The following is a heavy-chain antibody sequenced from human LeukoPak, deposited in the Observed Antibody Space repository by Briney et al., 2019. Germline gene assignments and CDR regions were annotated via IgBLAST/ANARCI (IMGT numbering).Heavy chain of an antibody. CDR2: IYHSGST. Sequence: SETLSLTCAVSGYSINSAYYWGWIRQPPGKGLEWIGSIYHSGSTYYNPSLKSRVTISVDTSKNQFSLKLSSVTAADTAVYYCASYPPYSSSPPHWGQGTLATVSS. CDR3: ASYPPYSSSPPH. D-gene: IGHD6-6*01. CDR1: GYSINSAYY. J-gene: IGHJ4*02. V-gene: IGHV4-38-2*01.